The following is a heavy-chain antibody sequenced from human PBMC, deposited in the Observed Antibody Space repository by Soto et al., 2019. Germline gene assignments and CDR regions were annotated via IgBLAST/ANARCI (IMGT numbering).Heavy chain of an antibody. CDR1: GVSVASGSYY. Sequence: SETLSLTCTVSGVSVASGSYYWSWIRQPPGKGLEWIGYIYYSGSTNYNPSLKSRVTISVDTSKNQFSLKLSSVTAADTAVYYCARTSYSSSRGNWFDPWGQGTLVTVSS. V-gene: IGHV4-61*01. CDR2: IYYSGST. J-gene: IGHJ5*02. D-gene: IGHD6-13*01. CDR3: ARTSYSSSRGNWFDP.